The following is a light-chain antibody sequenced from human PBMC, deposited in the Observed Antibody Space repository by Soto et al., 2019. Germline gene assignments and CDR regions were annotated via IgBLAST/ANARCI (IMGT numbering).Light chain of an antibody. CDR1: NIGSKS. Sequence: SYELTQPPSVSVAPGKTARLTCGGNNIGSKSGHWYQQKPGQAPVLVIYYDSDRPSGIPERFSGSDSGNTATLTISRVEAGDEADYYCQVWDSSSDHWVFGGGTKLTVL. V-gene: IGLV3-21*04. J-gene: IGLJ3*02. CDR3: QVWDSSSDHWV. CDR2: YDS.